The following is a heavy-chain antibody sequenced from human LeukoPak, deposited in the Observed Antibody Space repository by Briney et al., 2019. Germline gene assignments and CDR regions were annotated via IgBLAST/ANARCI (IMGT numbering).Heavy chain of an antibody. J-gene: IGHJ4*02. CDR1: GVSVSNAW. CDR2: IKSILNGGAT. V-gene: IGHV3-15*05. CDR3: ATSRSQVYLNN. Sequence: GGSLRLSCAASGVSVSNAWMNWVRLAPGKGLERIGRIKSILNGGATDYAAPVKGRFTISRDDSKNTLYLLMNSLKTEDTAVYYCATSRSQVYLNNWGQGTLVTVSS.